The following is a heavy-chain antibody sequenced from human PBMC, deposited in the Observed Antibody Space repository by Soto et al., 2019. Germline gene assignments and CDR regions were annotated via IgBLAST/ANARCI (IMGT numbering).Heavy chain of an antibody. V-gene: IGHV3-23*01. CDR2: ISGSGGST. Sequence: EVQLLESGGGLVQPGGSLRLSCAASGFSFSSYAMSWVHQAPGKGLEWVSGISGSGGSTYYADSVKGRFTISRDKSKNTLYLQINSLRAEDTAVYYCAKEAVAGPYYYYYGMDVWGQGTTVTVSS. CDR3: AKEAVAGPYYYYYGMDV. J-gene: IGHJ6*02. D-gene: IGHD6-19*01. CDR1: GFSFSSYA.